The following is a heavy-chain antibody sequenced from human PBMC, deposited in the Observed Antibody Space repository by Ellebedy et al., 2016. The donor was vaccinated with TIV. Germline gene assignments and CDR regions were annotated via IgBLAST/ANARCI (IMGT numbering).Heavy chain of an antibody. J-gene: IGHJ4*02. CDR3: AGSIAVAAGFDY. CDR2: ISYDGSEK. Sequence: PGGSLRLSCAASGFSFSSYGMHWVRQAPGKRLEWVAVISYDGSEKNYADSVKGRFTFSRDNSKNTLYLQMNSLRAEDTAVYYCAGSIAVAAGFDYWGQGTLVTVSS. D-gene: IGHD6-19*01. CDR1: GFSFSSYG. V-gene: IGHV3-30*03.